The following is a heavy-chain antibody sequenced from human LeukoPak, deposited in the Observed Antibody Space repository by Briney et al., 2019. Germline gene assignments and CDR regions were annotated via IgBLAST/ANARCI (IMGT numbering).Heavy chain of an antibody. D-gene: IGHD3-3*01. CDR2: ISASGTTT. CDR3: AKGAQFDFWSGYTLEYFDV. CDR1: GFSFTNYA. Sequence: GGSLRLSCAASGFSFTNYAMNWVRQAPGKGLEWVSFISASGTTTHYSDSVKGRFTISRDNSKNTLFLQINSLRAEDAAAYYCAKGAQFDFWSGYTLEYFDVWGKGTLVTVSS. J-gene: IGHJ4*02. V-gene: IGHV3-23*01.